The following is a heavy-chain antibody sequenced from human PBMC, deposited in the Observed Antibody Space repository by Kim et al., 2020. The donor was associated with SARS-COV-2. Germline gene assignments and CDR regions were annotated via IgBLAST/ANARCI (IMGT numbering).Heavy chain of an antibody. CDR3: AGDGAYYDILTGYQTGGFFGY. V-gene: IGHV3-21*01. Sequence: GGSLRLSCAASGFTFSSYSMNWVRQAPGKGLEWVSSISSSSSYIYYADSVKGRFTISRDNAKNSLYLQMNSLRAEDTAVYYCAGDGAYYDILTGYQTGGFFGYWGQGTLVTVSS. D-gene: IGHD3-9*01. CDR1: GFTFSSYS. CDR2: ISSSSSYI. J-gene: IGHJ4*02.